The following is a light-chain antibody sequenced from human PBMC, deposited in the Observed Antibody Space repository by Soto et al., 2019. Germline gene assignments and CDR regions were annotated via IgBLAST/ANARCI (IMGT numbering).Light chain of an antibody. J-gene: IGKJ1*01. Sequence: EIVLTQSPGTLSLSPGERATLSCRASQSVSSSYLAWYQQKPGQAPRLLIYGASSRATGIPDRFSGSGSVTDFTLTISSLEPEAFAVYYCQQYGSSPWTFGQGTKVEIK. V-gene: IGKV3-20*01. CDR3: QQYGSSPWT. CDR2: GAS. CDR1: QSVSSSY.